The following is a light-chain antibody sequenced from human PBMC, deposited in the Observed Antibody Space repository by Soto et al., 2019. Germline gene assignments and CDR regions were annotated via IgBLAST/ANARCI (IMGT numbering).Light chain of an antibody. CDR1: QVFGIS. Sequence: EIVMTQSPATLSVSPGERATFSCRASQVFGISLAWYQQKPCQAPRLLIYDASTRATGIPARFSGSGSGTEFTLTISSLQSEDFAVYYCQQYNNWPLTFGQGTKVDIK. J-gene: IGKJ1*01. CDR3: QQYNNWPLT. CDR2: DAS. V-gene: IGKV3-15*01.